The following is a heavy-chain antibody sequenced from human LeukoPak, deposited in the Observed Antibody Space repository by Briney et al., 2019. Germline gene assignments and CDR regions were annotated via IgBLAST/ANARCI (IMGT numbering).Heavy chain of an antibody. D-gene: IGHD3-10*01. Sequence: ASVKVSCKASGGTFSSYAISWVRQAPGQGLEWMGRIIPILGIANYAQKFQGRVTITADKSTSTAYMELSSLRSEGTAVYYCASRHTVDAYGSGSYYSNWGQGTLVTVSS. CDR2: IIPILGIA. CDR3: ASRHTVDAYGSGSYYSN. V-gene: IGHV1-69*04. CDR1: GGTFSSYA. J-gene: IGHJ4*02.